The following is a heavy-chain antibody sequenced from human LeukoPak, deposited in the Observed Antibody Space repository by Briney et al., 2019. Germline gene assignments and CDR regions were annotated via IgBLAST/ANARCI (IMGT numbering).Heavy chain of an antibody. D-gene: IGHD3-9*01. V-gene: IGHV3-48*01. CDR3: ARAYYDILTAAYYYYYMDV. CDR1: GFTFSSYS. J-gene: IGHJ6*03. CDR2: ISSSSRTT. Sequence: GGSLRLSCAASGFTFSSYSMNWVRQAPGKGLEWVSHISSSSRTTYYPDSVKGRFTISRDNSKNTLYLQMNSLRAEDTAVYYCARAYYDILTAAYYYYYMDVWGKGTTVTVSS.